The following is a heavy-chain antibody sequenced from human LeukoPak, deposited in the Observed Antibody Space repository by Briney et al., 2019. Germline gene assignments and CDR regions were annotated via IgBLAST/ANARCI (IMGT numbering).Heavy chain of an antibody. V-gene: IGHV1-2*02. CDR3: ARDDYGDIQYFEN. CDR2: INPNDGGT. Sequence: ASVKVSCKASGYTFTRNFLHWGRPAPGQGLEWMGWINPNDGGTLYAQKFQGRVTMTTDTSLATAYMEMSTLTSDDTAVYYCARDDYGDIQYFENWGQGTLVTVSS. CDR1: GYTFTRNF. D-gene: IGHD4-17*01. J-gene: IGHJ4*02.